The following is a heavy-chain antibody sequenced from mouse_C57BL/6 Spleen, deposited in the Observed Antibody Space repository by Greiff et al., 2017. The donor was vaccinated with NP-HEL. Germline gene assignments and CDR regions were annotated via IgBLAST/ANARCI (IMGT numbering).Heavy chain of an antibody. V-gene: IGHV5-17*01. D-gene: IGHD1-1*01. CDR1: GFTFSDYG. CDR2: ISSGSSTI. Sequence: DVMLVESGGGLVKPGGSLKLSCAASGFTFSDYGMHWVRQAPEKGLEWVAYISSGSSTIYYADTVKGRFTISRDNAKNTLFLQMTSLRSEDTAMYYCARRVATYDYFDYWGQGTTLTVSS. CDR3: ARRVATYDYFDY. J-gene: IGHJ2*01.